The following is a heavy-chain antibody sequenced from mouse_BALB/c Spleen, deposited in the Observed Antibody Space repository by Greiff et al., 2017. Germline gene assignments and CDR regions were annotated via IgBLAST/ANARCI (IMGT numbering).Heavy chain of an antibody. D-gene: IGHD1-1*01. V-gene: IGHV1-69*02. CDR1: GYTFTSYW. Sequence: QVQLQQPGAELVRPGASVKLSCKASGYTFTSYWINWVKQRPGQGLEWIGNIYPSDSYTNYNQKFKDKATLTVDKSSSTAYMQLSSPTSEDSAVYYCTRKGSSWYFDVWGAGTTVTVSS. J-gene: IGHJ1*01. CDR3: TRKGSSWYFDV. CDR2: IYPSDSYT.